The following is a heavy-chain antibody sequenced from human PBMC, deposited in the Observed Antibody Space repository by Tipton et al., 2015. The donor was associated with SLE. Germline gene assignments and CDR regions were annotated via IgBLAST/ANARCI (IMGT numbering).Heavy chain of an antibody. CDR3: TTPRDSYDFFNYYMDV. J-gene: IGHJ6*03. CDR1: GFTFSNAW. Sequence: SLRLSCAASGFTFSNAWMSWVRQAPGKGLEWVGRIKSKTDGGTTDYAAPVKGRFTTSGDDSKNTLYLQMNSLKTEDTAVYYCTTPRDSYDFFNYYMDVWGKGTTVTVSS. V-gene: IGHV3-15*01. D-gene: IGHD3-3*01. CDR2: IKSKTDGGTT.